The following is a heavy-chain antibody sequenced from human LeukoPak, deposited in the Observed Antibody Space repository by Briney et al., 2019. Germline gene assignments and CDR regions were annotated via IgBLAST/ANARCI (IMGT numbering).Heavy chain of an antibody. J-gene: IGHJ4*02. CDR3: AKDHTGGVVA. V-gene: IGHV3-30*02. Sequence: GGSLRLSCAASGFIFSNYGIHWLRQAPGKGLEWVAFMPYDESNEYYADSVKGRFTISRDNSKNTLYLQMNSLRAEDTAVYYCAKDHTGGVVAGGQGTLVTVSS. D-gene: IGHD2-15*01. CDR1: GFIFSNYG. CDR2: MPYDESNE.